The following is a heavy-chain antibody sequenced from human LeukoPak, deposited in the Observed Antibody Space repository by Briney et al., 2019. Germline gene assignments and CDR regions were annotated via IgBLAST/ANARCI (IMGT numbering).Heavy chain of an antibody. CDR1: GYTFTSYA. CDR3: ARDQVGATSWFDP. CDR2: INAGNGNT. D-gene: IGHD1-26*01. J-gene: IGHJ5*02. V-gene: IGHV1-3*03. Sequence: ASVKVSCKASGYTFTSYAMHWVRQAPGQRLEWMGWINAGNGNTKYSQEFQGRVTITRDTSASTAYMELNSLRAEDTAVYYCARDQVGATSWFDPWGQGTLVTVSS.